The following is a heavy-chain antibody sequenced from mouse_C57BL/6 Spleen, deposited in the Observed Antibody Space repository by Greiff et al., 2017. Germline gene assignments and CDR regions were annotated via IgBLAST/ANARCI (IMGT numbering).Heavy chain of an antibody. V-gene: IGHV1-55*01. D-gene: IGHD2-4*01. CDR2: ISPGSGST. CDR3: ARLEDYDGNYYAVDY. Sequence: QVQLQQPGAELVKPGASVKMSCKASGYTFTSYWITWVKQRPGQGLEWIGDISPGSGSTNYNEKFKSKATLTVETSSSTAYMQLSSLTSEYSAVYYCARLEDYDGNYYAVDYWGQGTSVTVSS. J-gene: IGHJ4*01. CDR1: GYTFTSYW.